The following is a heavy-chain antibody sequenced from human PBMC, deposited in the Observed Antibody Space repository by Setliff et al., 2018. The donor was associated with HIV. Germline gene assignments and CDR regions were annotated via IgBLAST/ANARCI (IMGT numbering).Heavy chain of an antibody. Sequence: GASVKVSCKVRDRVSEDYIHWVRQAPGQGLEWMAWINSATGGTSYAQNFQGWVTVTRDTSINTVYMELSSLKSDDTAVYYCARDYLHVFDIWGQGTMVTVS. V-gene: IGHV1-2*04. J-gene: IGHJ3*02. CDR2: INSATGGT. CDR3: ARDYLHVFDI. CDR1: DRVSEDY.